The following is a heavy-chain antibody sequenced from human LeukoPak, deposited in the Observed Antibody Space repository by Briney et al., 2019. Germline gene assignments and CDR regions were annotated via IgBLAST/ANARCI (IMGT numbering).Heavy chain of an antibody. CDR3: AQKDSSGYY. Sequence: PSETLSLTCAVSGYSISSGYYWGWIRQPPGKGLEWIGSIFHSGSTYYNPSLKSRVTISVDTSKNQFSLKLISVTAADTAVYYCAQKDSSGYYWGQGTLVTVSS. D-gene: IGHD3-22*01. J-gene: IGHJ4*02. CDR1: GYSISSGYY. V-gene: IGHV4-38-2*01. CDR2: IFHSGST.